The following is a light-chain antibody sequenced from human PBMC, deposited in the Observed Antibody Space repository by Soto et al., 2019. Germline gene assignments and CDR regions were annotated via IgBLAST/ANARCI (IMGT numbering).Light chain of an antibody. V-gene: IGKV3-15*01. CDR1: QSISDT. J-gene: IGKJ1*01. CDR2: GAS. Sequence: EIVITHSPATLSVSPGGRATLSCRASQSISDTLAWYQQKPVQAPRLPIHGASTRATGFPARFSGSGSGTDFTLTISSLQSENFAVYYCQQYNNWPWTFGQGTKVDI. CDR3: QQYNNWPWT.